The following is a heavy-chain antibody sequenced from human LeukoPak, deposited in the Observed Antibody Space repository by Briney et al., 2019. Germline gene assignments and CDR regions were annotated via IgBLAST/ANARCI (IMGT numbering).Heavy chain of an antibody. D-gene: IGHD3-22*01. CDR1: VYTFTRYG. Sequence: APVSLSDTPSVYTFTRYGISWGRQAPGQGGEWMGGISSYNGNTNYAQKLQGRVTMTTYTSTSTAYMELSSLRSDDTAVYYCARVGPGITMIEDYWGQGTLVTVSS. V-gene: IGHV1-18*01. J-gene: IGHJ4*02. CDR3: ARVGPGITMIEDY. CDR2: ISSYNGNT.